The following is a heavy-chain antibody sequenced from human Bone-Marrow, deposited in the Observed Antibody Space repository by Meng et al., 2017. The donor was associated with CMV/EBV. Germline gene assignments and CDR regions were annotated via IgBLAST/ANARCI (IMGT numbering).Heavy chain of an antibody. D-gene: IGHD4-11*01. V-gene: IGHV3-30*04. CDR1: GFTFSSYA. CDR3: ARDGHSNYGYYYGMDV. Sequence: GESLKISCAASGFTFSSYAMHWVRQAPGKGLEWVAVISYDGSNKYYADSVKGRFTISRDNAKNSLYLQMNSLRAEDTAVYYCARDGHSNYGYYYGMDVWGQGTTVTVSS. J-gene: IGHJ6*02. CDR2: ISYDGSNK.